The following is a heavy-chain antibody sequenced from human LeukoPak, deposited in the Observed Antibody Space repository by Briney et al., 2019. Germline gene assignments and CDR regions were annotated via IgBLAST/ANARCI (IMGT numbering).Heavy chain of an antibody. V-gene: IGHV3-48*04. Sequence: GGSLRLSCAASGFTFSSFSMNWVRQAPGKGLEWVSYIRSGGTNTDYAGSVKGRFTISRDNAKNSLYLQMNSLRAEDTAVYYCARMNYVSSGWGAPFDYWGQGTLVTVSS. CDR3: ARMNYVSSGWGAPFDY. J-gene: IGHJ4*02. CDR1: GFTFSSFS. CDR2: IRSGGTNT. D-gene: IGHD1-7*01.